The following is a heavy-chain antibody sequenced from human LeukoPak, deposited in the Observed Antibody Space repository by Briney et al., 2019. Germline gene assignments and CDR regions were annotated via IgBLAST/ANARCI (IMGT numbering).Heavy chain of an antibody. CDR3: ARIRVDTAMEYYYYGMDV. D-gene: IGHD5-18*01. CDR1: GFSLSTSGMC. J-gene: IGHJ6*02. Sequence: ESGPTLVNPTQTLTXTCTFSGFSLSTSGMCVSWIRQPPGKALEWLARIDWDDDKYYSTSLKTRLTISKDTSKNQVVLTMTNMDPVDTATYYCARIRVDTAMEYYYYGMDVWGQGTTVTVSS. CDR2: IDWDDDK. V-gene: IGHV2-70*11.